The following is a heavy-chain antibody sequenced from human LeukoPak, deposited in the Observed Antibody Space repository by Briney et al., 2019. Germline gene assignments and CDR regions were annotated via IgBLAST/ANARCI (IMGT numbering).Heavy chain of an antibody. CDR1: GGSFSGYY. CDR3: ARVLAAAGNNWFDP. J-gene: IGHJ5*02. CDR2: IYYSGST. Sequence: PSETLSLTCAVYGGSFSGYYWSWIRQPPGKGLEWIGYIYYSGSTYYNPSLKSRVTISVDTSKNQFSLKLSSVTAADTAVYYCARVLAAAGNNWFDPWGQGTLVTVSS. D-gene: IGHD6-13*01. V-gene: IGHV4-59*12.